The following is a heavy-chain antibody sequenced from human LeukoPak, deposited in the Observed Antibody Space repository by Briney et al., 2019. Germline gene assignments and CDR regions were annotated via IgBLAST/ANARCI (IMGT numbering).Heavy chain of an antibody. D-gene: IGHD6-6*01. V-gene: IGHV4-61*08. Sequence: PSETLSLTCTVSGDSISSGGYSWSWIRQHPGKGLEWIGYIYYSGSTNYNPSLKSRVTISVDTSKNQFSLKLSSVTAADTAVYYCARDLGYSSSIAAPPGNYGMDVWGQGTTVTVSS. CDR3: ARDLGYSSSIAAPPGNYGMDV. CDR1: GDSISSGGYS. CDR2: IYYSGST. J-gene: IGHJ6*02.